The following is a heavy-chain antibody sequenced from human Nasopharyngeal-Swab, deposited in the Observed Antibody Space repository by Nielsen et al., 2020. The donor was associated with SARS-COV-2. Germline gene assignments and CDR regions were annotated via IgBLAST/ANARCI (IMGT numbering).Heavy chain of an antibody. V-gene: IGHV4-4*02. CDR3: ARRRFGAAAGGFDY. CDR2: IYHSGST. D-gene: IGHD6-13*01. Sequence: GSLRLSCAVSGGSISSGNWWSWVRQPPGKGLEWIGEIYHSGSTNYNPSLKSRVTISVDKFKNQFSLKLSSVTAADTAVYYCARRRFGAAAGGFDYWGQGTLVTVSS. J-gene: IGHJ4*02. CDR1: GGSISSGNW.